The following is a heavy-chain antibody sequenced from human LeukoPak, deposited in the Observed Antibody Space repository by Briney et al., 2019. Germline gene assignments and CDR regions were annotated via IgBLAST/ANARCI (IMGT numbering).Heavy chain of an antibody. CDR2: IRSKAYGGTT. V-gene: IGHV3-49*03. D-gene: IGHD5-24*01. CDR1: GFTFGDYA. CDR3: XRDLPWFDP. Sequence: GVLRLSCTASGFTFGDYAMSWFRQAPGKGLEWVGFIRSKAYGGTTEYAASVKGRFTISRDDSKSIAYLQMNSLKNEETAAXXXXRDLPWFDPWGQGTLVTVSS. J-gene: IGHJ5*02.